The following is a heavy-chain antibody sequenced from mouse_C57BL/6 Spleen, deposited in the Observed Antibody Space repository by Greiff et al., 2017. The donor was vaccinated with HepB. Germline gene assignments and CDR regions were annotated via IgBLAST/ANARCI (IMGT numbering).Heavy chain of an antibody. J-gene: IGHJ3*01. CDR3: TRHSSGYD. Sequence: VQLKQSGAELVRPGASVKLSCTASGFNIKDDYMHWVKQRPEQGLEWIGWIDPENGDTEYASKFQGKATITADTSSNTAYLQLSSLTSEDTAVYYCTRHSSGYDWGQGTLVTVSA. CDR2: IDPENGDT. D-gene: IGHD3-2*02. CDR1: GFNIKDDY. V-gene: IGHV14-4*01.